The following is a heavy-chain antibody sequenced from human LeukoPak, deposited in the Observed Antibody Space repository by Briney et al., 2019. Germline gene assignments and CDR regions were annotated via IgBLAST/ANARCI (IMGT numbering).Heavy chain of an antibody. CDR1: GGSISSYY. D-gene: IGHD1-1*01. Sequence: PSETLSLTCTVSGGSISSYYWSWIRQPPGKGLEWIGSIYYSGSTYYNPSLKSRVTISVDTSKNQFSLKLSSVTAADTAVYYCARQLGGEWSWGQGTLVTVSS. CDR3: ARQLGGEWS. CDR2: IYYSGST. V-gene: IGHV4-59*05. J-gene: IGHJ4*02.